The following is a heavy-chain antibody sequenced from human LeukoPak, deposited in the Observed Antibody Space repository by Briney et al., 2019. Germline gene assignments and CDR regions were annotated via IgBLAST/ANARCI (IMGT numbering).Heavy chain of an antibody. CDR1: GFTFSSYW. CDR2: ISYDGSNK. V-gene: IGHV3-30*03. D-gene: IGHD2-2*02. CDR3: ARGFYTVNFDY. J-gene: IGHJ4*02. Sequence: GGSLRLSCAASGFTFSSYWMSWVRQAPGKGLEWVAVISYDGSNKYYADSVKGRFTISRDNSKNTLYLQMNSLRAEDTAVYYCARGFYTVNFDYWGQGTLVTVSS.